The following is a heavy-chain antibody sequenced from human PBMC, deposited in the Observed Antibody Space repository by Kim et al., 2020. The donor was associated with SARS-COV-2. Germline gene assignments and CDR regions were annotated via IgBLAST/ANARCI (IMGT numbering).Heavy chain of an antibody. J-gene: IGHJ4*02. CDR1: GGSISSYY. V-gene: IGHV4-59*01. CDR3: ARGGQQLVPTRLDY. CDR2: IYYSGST. Sequence: SETLSLTCTVSGGSISSYYWSWIRQPPGKGLEWIGYIYYSGSTNYNPSLKSRVTISVDTSKNQFSLKLSSVTAADTAVYYCARGGQQLVPTRLDYWGQGTLVTVSS. D-gene: IGHD6-13*01.